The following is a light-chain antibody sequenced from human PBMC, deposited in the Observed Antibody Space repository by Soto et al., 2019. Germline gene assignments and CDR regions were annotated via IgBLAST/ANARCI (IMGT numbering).Light chain of an antibody. CDR1: QSISIY. V-gene: IGKV1-39*01. CDR3: QQTYTTPEIT. J-gene: IGKJ5*01. Sequence: DIQITQSPASLSSCLLDIVTITCRASQSISIYLNWYQLKPGKAPNLLMYGASYLKSGVPTRFSGSGSGTDFTLTISSLQPEDFAIYYCQQTYTTPEITFGQGTRLEIK. CDR2: GAS.